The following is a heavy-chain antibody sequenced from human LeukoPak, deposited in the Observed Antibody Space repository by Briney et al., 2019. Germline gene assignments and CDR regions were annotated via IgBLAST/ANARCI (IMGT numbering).Heavy chain of an antibody. CDR1: GYTFTGFY. D-gene: IGHD2-2*01. J-gene: IGHJ5*02. V-gene: IGHV1-2*02. CDR2: INANSGGA. Sequence: ASVKVSCKASGYTFTGFYMHWVRQAPGQSLEWMGWINANSGGADYTQKFQGRVTMTRDTSISTAYMELSRLRSDDTAVYYCARDARHKYCSSASCYRGWFDPWGQGTLVTVSS. CDR3: ARDARHKYCSSASCYRGWFDP.